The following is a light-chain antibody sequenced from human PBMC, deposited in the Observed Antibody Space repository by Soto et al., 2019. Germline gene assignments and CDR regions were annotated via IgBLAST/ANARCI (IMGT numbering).Light chain of an antibody. Sequence: QSALTQPASVSGSPGQSITISCTGTSSDVDGYNYVSWYQQHPGKAPKLMIYDVSNRPSGVSNRFSGSKSANTASLTISGLHAEDEADYYCSSYTGSTTYVVFGGGTKLTVL. J-gene: IGLJ2*01. CDR2: DVS. V-gene: IGLV2-14*01. CDR1: SSDVDGYNY. CDR3: SSYTGSTTYVV.